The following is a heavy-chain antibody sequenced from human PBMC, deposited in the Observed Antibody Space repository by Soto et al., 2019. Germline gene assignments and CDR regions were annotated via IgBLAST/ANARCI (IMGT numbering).Heavy chain of an antibody. CDR3: ASPGIAAAGTSFSFGSYYYYGMDV. D-gene: IGHD6-13*01. Sequence: SMKVSLKASGGTLSSYAISWVGQGPGQRLGWMGGVIPIFGTANYAQKFQGRVTITADESTSTAYMELSSLRSEDTAVYYCASPGIAAAGTSFSFGSYYYYGMDVWGQGTTVTVSS. CDR1: GGTLSSYA. J-gene: IGHJ6*02. CDR2: VIPIFGTA. V-gene: IGHV1-69*13.